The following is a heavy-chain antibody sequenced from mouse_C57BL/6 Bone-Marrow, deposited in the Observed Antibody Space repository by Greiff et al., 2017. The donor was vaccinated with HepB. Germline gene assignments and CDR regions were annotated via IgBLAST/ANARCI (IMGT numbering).Heavy chain of an antibody. V-gene: IGHV1-5*01. CDR3: TRTLITTARGY. CDR2: IYPGNSDT. J-gene: IGHJ2*01. Sequence: VQLQQSGTVLARPGASVKMSCKTSGYTFTSYWMHWVKQRPGQGLEWIGAIYPGNSDTSYNQKFKGKAKMTAVTSASTAYMELSSLTNEDSAVYYCTRTLITTARGYWGQGTTLTVSS. CDR1: GYTFTSYW. D-gene: IGHD1-1*01.